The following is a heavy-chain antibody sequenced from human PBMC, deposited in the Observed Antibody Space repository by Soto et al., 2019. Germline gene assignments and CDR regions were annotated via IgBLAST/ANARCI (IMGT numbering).Heavy chain of an antibody. Sequence: GGSLRLSCAASGFTFSSYSMNWVRQAPGKGLEWVSSISSSSSYIYYADSVKGRFTISRDNAKNSRYLQMNSLRAEDTAVYYCAIDSVAATPSDDAFDIWGQGTMVTGSS. CDR1: GFTFSSYS. CDR2: ISSSSSYI. D-gene: IGHD2-15*01. J-gene: IGHJ3*02. V-gene: IGHV3-21*01. CDR3: AIDSVAATPSDDAFDI.